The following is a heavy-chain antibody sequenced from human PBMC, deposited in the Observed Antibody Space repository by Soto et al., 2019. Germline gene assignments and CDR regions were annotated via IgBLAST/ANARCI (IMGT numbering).Heavy chain of an antibody. D-gene: IGHD3-10*01. V-gene: IGHV1-69*12. CDR3: ARQGSNEYYYYGMDV. J-gene: IGHJ6*02. CDR2: IIPIFGTA. Sequence: QVQLVQSGAAVKKPGSSVKVSCKASGGTFSSYAISWVRQAPGQGLEWMGGIIPIFGTADYAQKFQGRVTITADESTSTDYMEMSRLRSEDTAVYYCARQGSNEYYYYGMDVWGHGTTVTVSS. CDR1: GGTFSSYA.